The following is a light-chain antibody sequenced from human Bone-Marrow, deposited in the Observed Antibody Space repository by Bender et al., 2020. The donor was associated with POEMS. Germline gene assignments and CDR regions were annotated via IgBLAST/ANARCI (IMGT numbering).Light chain of an antibody. Sequence: QSALTQPASVSGSPGQSITISCTGTSGDVGGYNYVSWYQQHPGKAPKIMIYEVTNRPSGVANRFSGSKSGNTASLTISGLQAEDEADYYCASYSGILIFGGGTKLTVL. CDR1: SGDVGGYNY. J-gene: IGLJ2*01. CDR3: ASYSGILI. CDR2: EVT. V-gene: IGLV2-14*01.